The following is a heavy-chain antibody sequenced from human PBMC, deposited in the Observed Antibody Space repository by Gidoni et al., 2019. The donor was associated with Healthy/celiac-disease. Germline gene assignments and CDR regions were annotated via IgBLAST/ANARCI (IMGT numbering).Heavy chain of an antibody. D-gene: IGHD3-10*01. J-gene: IGHJ4*02. CDR3: AKAVYGSGSYYLAGPGYFDY. Sequence: ELQLLESGGGLLQLGGSLRLSCAASGFTFSSYAMGWVRQAPGKGLEWVSAISGSGGSTYYADSVKGRFTISRDNSKNTLYLQMNSLRAEDTAVYYCAKAVYGSGSYYLAGPGYFDYWGQGTLVTVSS. CDR1: GFTFSSYA. CDR2: ISGSGGST. V-gene: IGHV3-23*01.